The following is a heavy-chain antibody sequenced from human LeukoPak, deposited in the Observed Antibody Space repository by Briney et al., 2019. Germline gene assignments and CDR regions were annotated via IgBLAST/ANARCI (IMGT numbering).Heavy chain of an antibody. Sequence: GGSLRLSCAASGFTFDDYAMHWVRQAPGKGLEWVSLISGDGGSTYYADSVKGRFTISRDNSKNSLYPQMNSLRTEDTALYYCAGSIMVRGVIMRMSDIWGQGTMVTVSS. V-gene: IGHV3-43*02. CDR3: AGSIMVRGVIMRMSDI. D-gene: IGHD3-10*01. CDR1: GFTFDDYA. CDR2: ISGDGGST. J-gene: IGHJ3*02.